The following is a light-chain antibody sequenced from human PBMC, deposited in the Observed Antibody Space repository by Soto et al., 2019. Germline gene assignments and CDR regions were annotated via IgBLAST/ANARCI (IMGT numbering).Light chain of an antibody. Sequence: QAVVTQPPSVSAAPGQKVTISCSGSRFNIGNNYVSWYQQLPGTAPKLLIYDNNKRPSGIPDRFSGSKSGTSATLGITGLQTGDEADYYCGTWDSSLSAGVFGGGTKVTVL. J-gene: IGLJ3*02. CDR2: DNN. CDR3: GTWDSSLSAGV. V-gene: IGLV1-51*01. CDR1: RFNIGNNY.